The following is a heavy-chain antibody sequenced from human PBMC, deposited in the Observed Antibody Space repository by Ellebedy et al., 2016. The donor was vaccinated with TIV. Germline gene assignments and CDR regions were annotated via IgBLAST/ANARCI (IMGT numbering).Heavy chain of an antibody. J-gene: IGHJ4*02. V-gene: IGHV1-24*01. Sequence: AASVKVSCKVSGYTLTDLSMHWVRQAPGQGLEWMGGIDPEDGETIYAQKFQGRVTMTEDTSTDTAYMVLSSLRSEYTAVYYCATGSSGATTDYWGQGTLVTVSS. CDR1: GYTLTDLS. CDR3: ATGSSGATTDY. D-gene: IGHD1-26*01. CDR2: IDPEDGET.